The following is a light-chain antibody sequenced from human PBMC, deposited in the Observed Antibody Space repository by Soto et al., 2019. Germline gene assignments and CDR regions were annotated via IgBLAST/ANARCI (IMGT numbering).Light chain of an antibody. Sequence: QSVLTQPRSVSGSHGQSVTISCTGTSSDVDDYNYVSWYQQHPGKAPKLMIYDVSKRPSGVPDRFSGSKSGNTASLTISGLQAEDEADYYCCSYAGSYTWVFGGGTQLTVL. CDR1: SSDVDDYNY. J-gene: IGLJ7*01. CDR2: DVS. CDR3: CSYAGSYTWV. V-gene: IGLV2-11*01.